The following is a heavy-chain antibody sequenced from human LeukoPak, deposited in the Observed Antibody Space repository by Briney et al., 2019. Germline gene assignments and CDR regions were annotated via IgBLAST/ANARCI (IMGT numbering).Heavy chain of an antibody. CDR2: ISGSDGST. D-gene: IGHD2-2*01. Sequence: GGSLRLSCAASGFTFSSYAMSWVRQAPGKGLEWVSGISGSDGSTYYADSVKGRFTISRDSSKNTLYLQMNSLRAEDTAVYYCAKDRLYCSSTSCYARTYYFDYWGQGTLVTVSS. CDR1: GFTFSSYA. J-gene: IGHJ4*02. V-gene: IGHV3-23*01. CDR3: AKDRLYCSSTSCYARTYYFDY.